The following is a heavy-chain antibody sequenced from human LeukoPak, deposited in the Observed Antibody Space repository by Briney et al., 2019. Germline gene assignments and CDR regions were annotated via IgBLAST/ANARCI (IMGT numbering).Heavy chain of an antibody. J-gene: IGHJ6*02. CDR1: GFTFSSYW. CDR2: INSDGSST. CDR3: ARVAVGSSWYGGYYYYYYGMDV. D-gene: IGHD6-13*01. Sequence: GGSLRLSCAASGFTFSSYWMHWVRQAPGKGLVWVSRINSDGSSTSYADSVKGRFTISRDNAKNTLYLQMNSLRAEDTAVYYCARVAVGSSWYGGYYYYYYGMDVWGQGTTVTVSS. V-gene: IGHV3-74*01.